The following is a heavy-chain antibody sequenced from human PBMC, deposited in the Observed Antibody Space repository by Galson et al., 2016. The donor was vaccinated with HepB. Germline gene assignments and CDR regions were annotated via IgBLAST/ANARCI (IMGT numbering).Heavy chain of an antibody. CDR2: INPNSGGT. CDR1: GYTFTDYY. D-gene: IGHD2-21*02. V-gene: IGHV1-2*04. Sequence: SVKVSCKASGYTFTDYYMHWVRQAPGQGLEWMGWINPNSGGTNYARKFQGWVTMTRDTSISTAYMELRSLRSDDTAVYYCARGYKLAYCGDDCLPYGMDVWGQGTTVTVSS. J-gene: IGHJ6*02. CDR3: ARGYKLAYCGDDCLPYGMDV.